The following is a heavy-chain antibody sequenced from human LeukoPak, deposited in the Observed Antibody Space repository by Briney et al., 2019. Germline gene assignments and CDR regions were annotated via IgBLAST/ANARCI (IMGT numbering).Heavy chain of an antibody. D-gene: IGHD3-10*01. Sequence: PSETLSLTCTVSGGSISSYYWSWIRQPPGKGLEWIGYIYYSGSTNYNPSLKSRVTISVDTSKNQFSLKLSSVTAADTAVYYCASSMVRGVTLFDYWGQGTLVTVSS. CDR3: ASSMVRGVTLFDY. J-gene: IGHJ4*02. V-gene: IGHV4-59*12. CDR2: IYYSGST. CDR1: GGSISSYY.